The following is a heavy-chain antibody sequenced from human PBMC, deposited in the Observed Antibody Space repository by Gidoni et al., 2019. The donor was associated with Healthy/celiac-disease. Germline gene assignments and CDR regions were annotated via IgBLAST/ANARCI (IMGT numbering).Heavy chain of an antibody. V-gene: IGHV3-33*01. J-gene: IGHJ6*02. Sequence: QVQLVESGGGVVKPGRSLRLSRAASGCTFSSQCMHWVRQAPGKGLEWVAVIWYDGSNKYFADSVKGRFTISRDNSKNTLYLQMNSLRAEDTAVYYCARELLAAASLDYNYGLDVWGQGTTVTVSS. D-gene: IGHD6-13*01. CDR1: GCTFSSQC. CDR3: ARELLAAASLDYNYGLDV. CDR2: IWYDGSNK.